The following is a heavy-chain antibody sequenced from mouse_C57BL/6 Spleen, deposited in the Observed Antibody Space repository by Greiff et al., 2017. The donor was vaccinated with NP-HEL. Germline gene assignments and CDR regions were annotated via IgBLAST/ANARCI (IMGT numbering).Heavy chain of an antibody. CDR1: GFSLTSYA. CDR3: ARNEGYLDY. CDR2: IWPGGGT. V-gene: IGHV2-9-1*01. J-gene: IGHJ2*01. Sequence: QVQLQQSGPGLVAPSQSLSITCTVSGFSLTSYAISWVRQPPGKGLEWLGVIWPGGGTNYNSALKSRLSISKDNSKSQVFLKMNSLQTDDTARYYCARNEGYLDYWGQGTTLTVSS.